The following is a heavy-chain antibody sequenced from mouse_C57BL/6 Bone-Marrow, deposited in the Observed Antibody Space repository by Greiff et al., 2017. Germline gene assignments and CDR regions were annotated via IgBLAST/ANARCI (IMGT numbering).Heavy chain of an antibody. J-gene: IGHJ3*01. Sequence: VQLKQSGAELARPGASVKLSCKASGYTFTSYGISWVKQRTGQGLEWIGEIYPRSGTTYYNEKFKGKATLTADKSSSTAYMELRSLTSEDSAVYFCARSFDGYYVAYWGQGTLVTVSA. D-gene: IGHD2-3*01. CDR1: GYTFTSYG. V-gene: IGHV1-81*01. CDR3: ARSFDGYYVAY. CDR2: IYPRSGTT.